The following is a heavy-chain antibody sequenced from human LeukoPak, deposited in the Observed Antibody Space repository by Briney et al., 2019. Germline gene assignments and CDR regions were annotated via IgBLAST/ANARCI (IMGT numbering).Heavy chain of an antibody. J-gene: IGHJ4*02. V-gene: IGHV1-24*01. CDR1: GYTLTELS. D-gene: IGHD5-18*01. CDR3: ATGVDTAHSYYFDY. CDR2: FDPEDGET. Sequence: ASETVSCKVSGYTLTELSMHWVRQAPGKGLEWMGGFDPEDGETTYAQKFQGRVTMTEDISTDTDYMELSSLRSEDTAVYYCATGVDTAHSYYFDYWGRGTLVAVFS.